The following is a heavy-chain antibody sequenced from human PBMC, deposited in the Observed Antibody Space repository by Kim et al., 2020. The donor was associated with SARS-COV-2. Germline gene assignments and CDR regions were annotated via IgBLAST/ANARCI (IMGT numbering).Heavy chain of an antibody. J-gene: IGHJ6*02. D-gene: IGHD3-9*01. CDR1: GFTFSSYG. Sequence: GGSLRLSCAASGFTFSSYGMHWVRQAPGKGLEWVAVIWYDGSNKYYADSVKGRFTISRDNSKNTLYLQMNSLRAEDTAVYYCARGPLVDDILTGYYISYYGMDVWGQGTTVTVSS. CDR3: ARGPLVDDILTGYYISYYGMDV. V-gene: IGHV3-33*01. CDR2: IWYDGSNK.